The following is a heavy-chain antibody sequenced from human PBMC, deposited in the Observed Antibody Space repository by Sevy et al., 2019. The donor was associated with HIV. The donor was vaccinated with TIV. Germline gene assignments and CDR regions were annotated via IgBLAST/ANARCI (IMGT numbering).Heavy chain of an antibody. CDR1: GFTFSSYW. Sequence: GESLKISCAASGFTFSSYWMHWVRQAPGKGLVWVSRINSDGRSTSNADSVKGRFTISRDNAKNTLYLQMNSLRAEDTAVYYCARNPVLIAAAGIYYYGMDVWGQGTTVTVSS. D-gene: IGHD6-13*01. CDR3: ARNPVLIAAAGIYYYGMDV. J-gene: IGHJ6*02. CDR2: INSDGRST. V-gene: IGHV3-74*01.